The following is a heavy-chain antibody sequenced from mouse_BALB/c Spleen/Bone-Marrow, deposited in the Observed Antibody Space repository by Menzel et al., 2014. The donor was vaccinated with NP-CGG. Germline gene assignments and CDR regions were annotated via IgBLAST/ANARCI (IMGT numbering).Heavy chain of an antibody. V-gene: IGHV14-3*02. CDR2: IDHANGNT. CDR3: ARWEYYAMDY. J-gene: IGHJ4*01. CDR1: GFNIKDTY. Sequence: DVKLVESGAELVKPGASVKLSCTASGFNIKDTYMHWVKQWPEQGLEWIGRIDHANGNTKYDPKFQGKATITADTSSNTAYLQLSSLTSEDTAVYYCARWEYYAMDYWGQGTSVTVSS. D-gene: IGHD4-1*01.